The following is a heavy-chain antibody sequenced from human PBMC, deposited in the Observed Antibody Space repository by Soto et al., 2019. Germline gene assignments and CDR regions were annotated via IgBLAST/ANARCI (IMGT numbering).Heavy chain of an antibody. Sequence: QVQLVESGGGVVQPGRSLRLSCAASGFTFSSYSMHWVRQAPGKGLEWVAVIWYDGSNKYYADSVKGRFTISRDNSKNTLYLQMNSLRAEDTAVYYCARQAAAGIEGWFDPWGQGTLVTVSS. CDR1: GFTFSSYS. CDR3: ARQAAAGIEGWFDP. V-gene: IGHV3-33*01. D-gene: IGHD6-13*01. J-gene: IGHJ5*02. CDR2: IWYDGSNK.